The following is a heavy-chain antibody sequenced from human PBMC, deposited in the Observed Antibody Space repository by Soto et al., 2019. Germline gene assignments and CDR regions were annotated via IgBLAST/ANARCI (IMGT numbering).Heavy chain of an antibody. Sequence: ASVKVSCKASGYTFTGYYMHWVRQAPGQGLEWMGWINPNSGGTNYAQKFQGRVTMTRDTSISTAYMDLSRLRSDDTAVYYCAKDISGYSYHLAYWGQGTLVTVSS. V-gene: IGHV1-2*02. CDR3: AKDISGYSYHLAY. CDR1: GYTFTGYY. J-gene: IGHJ4*02. D-gene: IGHD5-18*01. CDR2: INPNSGGT.